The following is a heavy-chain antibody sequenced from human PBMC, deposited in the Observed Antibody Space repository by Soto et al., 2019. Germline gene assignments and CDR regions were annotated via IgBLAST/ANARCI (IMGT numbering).Heavy chain of an antibody. V-gene: IGHV1-24*01. CDR1: GYTLTELS. CDR2: FDPEDGET. J-gene: IGHJ4*02. CDR3: ASDRAFGYFDY. D-gene: IGHD3-22*01. Sequence: ASVKVSCKVSGYTLTELSMHWVRQAPGKGLEKKGGFDPEDGETIYARKFQGRVTMTEDTSTDTAYMEMSSLRSEDTAMYYCASDRAFGYFDYWGQGTLVTVSS.